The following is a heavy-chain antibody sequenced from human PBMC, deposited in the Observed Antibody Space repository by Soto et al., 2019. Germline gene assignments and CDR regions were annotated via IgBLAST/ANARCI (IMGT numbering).Heavy chain of an antibody. Sequence: ASVKVSCKASGYTFTSYGISWVRQAPGQGLEWMGWISAYNGNTNYAQKLQGRVTMTTDTSTSTAYMELRSLRSDDTAVYYCARRCSGGSCYSGYYFDYWGQGTLVTVSS. V-gene: IGHV1-18*01. CDR2: ISAYNGNT. J-gene: IGHJ4*02. CDR3: ARRCSGGSCYSGYYFDY. D-gene: IGHD2-15*01. CDR1: GYTFTSYG.